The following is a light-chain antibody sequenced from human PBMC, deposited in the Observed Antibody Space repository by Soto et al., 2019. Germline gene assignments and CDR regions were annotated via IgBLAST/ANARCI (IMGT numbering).Light chain of an antibody. CDR3: QQRRT. CDR1: QSVTNS. CDR2: HAS. J-gene: IGKJ1*01. V-gene: IGKV3-11*01. Sequence: EIVLTQSPAILSLSPGERATLSCRASQSVTNSLAWYQQKPGQAPRLLIYHASNRATGVPARFSGSGSGTDFTLTISRLEAADFAGYYCQQRRTFVQGTKVEIK.